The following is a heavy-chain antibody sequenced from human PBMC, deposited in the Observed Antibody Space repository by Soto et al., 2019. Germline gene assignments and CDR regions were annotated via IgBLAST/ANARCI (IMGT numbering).Heavy chain of an antibody. CDR2: ISSSSSTI. CDR3: ARDRRLPYREYFDY. D-gene: IGHD1-26*01. CDR1: GFTFSSYS. J-gene: IGHJ4*02. Sequence: GGSLRLSCAASGFTFSSYSMNWVRQAPGKGLEWVSYISSSSSTIYYADSVKGRFTISRDNAKNSLYLHMNSLSDEDTAVYYCARDRRLPYREYFDYWGRGSLVTVSS. V-gene: IGHV3-48*02.